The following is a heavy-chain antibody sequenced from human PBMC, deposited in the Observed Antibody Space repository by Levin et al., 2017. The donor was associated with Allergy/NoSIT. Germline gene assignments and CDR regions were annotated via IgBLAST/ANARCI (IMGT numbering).Heavy chain of an antibody. V-gene: IGHV1-8*01. J-gene: IGHJ6*02. D-gene: IGHD3-10*01. Sequence: GESLKISCKASGYTFTSYDINWVRQATGQGLEWMGWMNPNSGNTGYAQKFQGRVTMTRNTSISTAYMELSSLRSEDTAVYYCARGGFGSGSYSNYYYDYGMDVWGQGTTVTVSS. CDR2: MNPNSGNT. CDR3: ARGGFGSGSYSNYYYDYGMDV. CDR1: GYTFTSYD.